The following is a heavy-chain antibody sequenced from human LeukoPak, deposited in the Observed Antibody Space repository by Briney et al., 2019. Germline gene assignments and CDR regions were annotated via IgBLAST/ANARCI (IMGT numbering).Heavy chain of an antibody. V-gene: IGHV5-51*01. CDR1: GYSFTSYC. CDR2: IYPSDSET. D-gene: IGHD1-26*01. Sequence: GESLKISCKGSGYSFTSYCIAWVRQMPGKGLEWMGIIYPSDSETTYSPSFQGQVTISADKSISTAYLQWSSLTASDTAMYYCARSVGATPLDYWGQGTPVTVSS. J-gene: IGHJ4*02. CDR3: ARSVGATPLDY.